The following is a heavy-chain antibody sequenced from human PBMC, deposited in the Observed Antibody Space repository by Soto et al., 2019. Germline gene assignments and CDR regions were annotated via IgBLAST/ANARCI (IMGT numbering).Heavy chain of an antibody. CDR3: ASPAYFDWSYAYGMDV. D-gene: IGHD3-9*01. CDR1: GGTFSSYA. J-gene: IGHJ6*01. V-gene: IGHV1-69*12. Sequence: QVQLVQSGAEVKKPGSSVKVSCKASGGTFSSYAISWVRQAPGQGLEWMGGIIPIFGTANYAQKFQGRVTITADESTSTDYMELSSLRSEDTAVYCCASPAYFDWSYAYGMDVWGQGTTVTVSS. CDR2: IIPIFGTA.